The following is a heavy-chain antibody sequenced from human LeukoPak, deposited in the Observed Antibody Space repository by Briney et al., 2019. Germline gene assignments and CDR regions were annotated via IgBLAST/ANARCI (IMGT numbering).Heavy chain of an antibody. J-gene: IGHJ6*03. V-gene: IGHV1-18*01. CDR3: AKTRQGYGSGSYYNYMDV. CDR2: ISAYNGNT. CDR1: GYTFTSYG. D-gene: IGHD3-10*01. Sequence: ASVKVSCKASGYTFTSYGISWVRQAPGQGLEWMGWISAYNGNTNYAQKLQGRVTMTTDTSTSTAYTELRSLRSDDTAVYYCAKTRQGYGSGSYYNYMDVWGKGTTVTVSS.